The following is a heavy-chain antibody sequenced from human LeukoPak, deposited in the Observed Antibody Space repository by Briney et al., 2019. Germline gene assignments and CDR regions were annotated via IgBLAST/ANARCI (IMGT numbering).Heavy chain of an antibody. J-gene: IGHJ4*02. D-gene: IGHD3-10*01. V-gene: IGHV1-69*13. CDR1: GGTFSSYA. Sequence: SVKVSCKASGGTFSSYAISWVRQAPGHGLEWMGGIIPIFGTANYAQKFQGRVTITADESTSTAYMELSSLRSEDTAVYYCATYGSGSYYNTSLDYWGQGTLVTVSS. CDR2: IIPIFGTA. CDR3: ATYGSGSYYNTSLDY.